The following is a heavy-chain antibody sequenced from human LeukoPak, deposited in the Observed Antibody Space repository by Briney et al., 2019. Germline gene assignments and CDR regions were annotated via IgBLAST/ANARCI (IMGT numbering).Heavy chain of an antibody. D-gene: IGHD2-2*01. CDR1: GGPFSGYY. J-gene: IGHJ5*02. Sequence: SETLSLTCAVYGGPFSGYYWSWIRQPPGKGLEWIGEINHSGSTNYNPSLKSRVTISVDTSKNQFSLRLSSVTAADTAVYYCARNPPIVVVPAARDNWFDPWGQGTLVTVSS. CDR3: ARNPPIVVVPAARDNWFDP. V-gene: IGHV4-34*01. CDR2: INHSGST.